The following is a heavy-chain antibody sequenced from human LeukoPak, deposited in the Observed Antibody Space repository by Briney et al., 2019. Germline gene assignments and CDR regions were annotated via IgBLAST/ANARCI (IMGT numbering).Heavy chain of an antibody. CDR1: GFTFRSYA. Sequence: PGKSLRLSCAASGFTFRSYAIHWVRQAPGKGLEWVAFISYDGSIKYYADSVKGRFTISRDNSKNTLSLQMNSLRGEDTAVYYCARDRSEEYSTDYWGQGTLVTVSS. J-gene: IGHJ4*02. CDR3: ARDRSEEYSTDY. V-gene: IGHV3-30-3*01. CDR2: ISYDGSIK. D-gene: IGHD2-15*01.